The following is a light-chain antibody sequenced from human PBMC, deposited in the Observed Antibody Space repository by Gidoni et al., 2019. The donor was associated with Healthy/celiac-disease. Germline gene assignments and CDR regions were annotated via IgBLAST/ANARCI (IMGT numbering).Light chain of an antibody. CDR1: QSVSIY. Sequence: IVLTQSPATLSLSPGERATLAGRASQSVSIYLACYQQKPGQAPRLLIYDASNRATGIPARFSVSLSETDLSLSISSLEPEDFAVYYCQQRINFFTFGPGTKVDIK. CDR3: QQRINFFT. J-gene: IGKJ3*01. V-gene: IGKV3-11*01. CDR2: DAS.